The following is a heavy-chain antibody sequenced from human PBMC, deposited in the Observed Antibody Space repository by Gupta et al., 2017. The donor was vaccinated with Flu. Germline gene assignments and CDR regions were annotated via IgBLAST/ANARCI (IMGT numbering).Heavy chain of an antibody. CDR2: IIPFFGTA. D-gene: IGHD6-6*01. J-gene: IGHJ4*02. CDR3: EKDKGNLATRLEHFDS. Sequence: GTFSNYGISWVRQAPGQGLEWIGEIIPFFGTANYAQKFQDRVTITADKSTSTAYMDLSSLRSEDAAVYYCEKDKGNLATRLEHFDSGGQGTMVTVSS. CDR1: GTFSNYG. V-gene: IGHV1-69*06.